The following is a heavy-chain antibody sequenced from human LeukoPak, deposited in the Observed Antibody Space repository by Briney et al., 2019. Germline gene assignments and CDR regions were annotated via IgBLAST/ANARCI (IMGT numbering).Heavy chain of an antibody. Sequence: PGGSLRLSCAASGFTFDDYAMHWVRQAPGKGLEWVSGISWNSGSIGYADSVKGRFTISRDNAKNSLYLQMNSLRAEDTALYYCAKGRFYDFWSGYYDYWGQGTLVTVSS. D-gene: IGHD3-3*01. J-gene: IGHJ4*02. CDR1: GFTFDDYA. CDR3: AKGRFYDFWSGYYDY. V-gene: IGHV3-9*01. CDR2: ISWNSGSI.